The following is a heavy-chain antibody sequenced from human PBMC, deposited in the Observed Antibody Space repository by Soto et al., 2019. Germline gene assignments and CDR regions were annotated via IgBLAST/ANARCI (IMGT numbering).Heavy chain of an antibody. V-gene: IGHV4-59*11. CDR3: ARSNWYSEY. CDR1: GGSINNHY. Sequence: QVQLQESGPGLVKPSETLSLTCTVSGGSINNHYWSWIRQPPGKGLEWIGYIYYTGSTNYNPSLKSRVTISVDTSKNQFSLNLTSLTAGDTAIYYCARSNWYSEYWGQGTLVTVSS. CDR2: IYYTGST. J-gene: IGHJ4*02. D-gene: IGHD7-27*01.